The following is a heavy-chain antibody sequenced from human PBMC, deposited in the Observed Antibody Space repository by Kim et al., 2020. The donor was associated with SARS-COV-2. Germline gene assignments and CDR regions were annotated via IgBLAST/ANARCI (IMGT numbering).Heavy chain of an antibody. J-gene: IGHJ3*02. D-gene: IGHD3-22*01. Sequence: SETLSLICTVSGGSISSYYWSWIRQPPGKGLEWIGYIYYSGSTNYNPSLKSRVTISEDTSKNQFSLKLSSVTAADTAVYYCAREGYYDSSGYYQHDAFDIWGQGTMVTVSS. CDR2: IYYSGST. CDR3: AREGYYDSSGYYQHDAFDI. CDR1: GGSISSYY. V-gene: IGHV4-59*01.